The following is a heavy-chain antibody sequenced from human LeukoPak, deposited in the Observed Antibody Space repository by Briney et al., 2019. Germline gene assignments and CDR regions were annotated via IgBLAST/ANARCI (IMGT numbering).Heavy chain of an antibody. CDR2: ISGSGGST. Sequence: GGSLRLSCAASGFTVSSNYMSWVRQAPGRGLEWVSAISGSGGSTYYADSVKGRFTISRDNSKNTLYLQMNSLRAEDTAVYYCAKDQAPYQWGQGTLVTVSS. J-gene: IGHJ4*02. CDR3: AKDQAPYQ. V-gene: IGHV3-23*01. D-gene: IGHD2-2*01. CDR1: GFTVSSNY.